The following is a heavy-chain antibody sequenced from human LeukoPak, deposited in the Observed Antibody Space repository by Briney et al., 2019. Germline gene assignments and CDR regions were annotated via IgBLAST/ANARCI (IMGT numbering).Heavy chain of an antibody. D-gene: IGHD3-22*01. CDR1: GFTFSSYG. J-gene: IGHJ3*02. CDR2: IKQDGSEK. Sequence: GGSLRLSCAASGFTFSSYGMHWVRQAPGKGLEWVANIKQDGSEKYYVDSVKGRFTISRDNAKNSLYLQMNSLRAEDTAVYYCARYPYDSSGYDAFDIWGQGTMVTVSS. CDR3: ARYPYDSSGYDAFDI. V-gene: IGHV3-7*01.